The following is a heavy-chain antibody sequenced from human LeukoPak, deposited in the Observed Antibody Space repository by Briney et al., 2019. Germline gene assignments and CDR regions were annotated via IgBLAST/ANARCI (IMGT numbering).Heavy chain of an antibody. CDR2: INPNSGGT. J-gene: IGHJ5*02. D-gene: IGHD3-3*01. CDR3: ARVATIFGVVIFPNWFDP. CDR1: GYTFTGYY. Sequence: GASVKVSCKASGYTFTGYYMHWVRQAPGQGVEWMGWINPNSGGTNYAQKFQGRVTMTRDTSISTAYMELSRLRSDDTAVYYCARVATIFGVVIFPNWFDPWGQGTLVTVSS. V-gene: IGHV1-2*02.